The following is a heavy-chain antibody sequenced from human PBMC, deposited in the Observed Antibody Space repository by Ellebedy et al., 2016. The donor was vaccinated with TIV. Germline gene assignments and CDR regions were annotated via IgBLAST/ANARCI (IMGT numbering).Heavy chain of an antibody. CDR2: ISANNGNT. CDR1: GYTFTSYG. D-gene: IGHD1-26*01. CDR3: ARNTTSAFDN. V-gene: IGHV1-18*01. Sequence: AASVKVSCKASGYTFTSYGISWVRQAPGQGLEWMGWISANNGNTNYAQKLQGRVTMTTDTSTSTAYMELRSLRSEDTAVYYSARNTTSAFDNWGQGTMVTVSS. J-gene: IGHJ3*02.